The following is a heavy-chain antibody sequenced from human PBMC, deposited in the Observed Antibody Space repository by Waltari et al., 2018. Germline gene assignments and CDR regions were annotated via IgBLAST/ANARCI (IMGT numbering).Heavy chain of an antibody. D-gene: IGHD6-13*01. V-gene: IGHV4-39*07. J-gene: IGHJ4*02. CDR3: ARESSSWNFDY. CDR2: IYYSGST. CDR1: GGSISSSSYY. Sequence: QVQLQESGPGLVKPSETLSLTYTVSGGSISSSSYYWGWIRQPPGKGLEWIGSIYYSGSTYYNPSLKSRVTISVDTSKNQFSLKLSSVTAADTAMYYCARESSSWNFDYWGQGTLVTVSS.